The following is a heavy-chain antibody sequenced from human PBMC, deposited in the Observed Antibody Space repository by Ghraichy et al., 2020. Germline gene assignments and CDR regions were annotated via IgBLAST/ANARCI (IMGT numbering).Heavy chain of an antibody. Sequence: GGSLRLSCAASGFTFNNYAMSWVRQAPGKGLEWVSAISGGADTTYYANSVRGRFTISRDNSKNSVYLKMNSLRAEETAVYYCAWHSRWSYFDCWGPGTLVTVSS. CDR3: AWHSRWSYFDC. D-gene: IGHD4-23*01. V-gene: IGHV3-23*01. CDR1: GFTFNNYA. CDR2: ISGGADTT. J-gene: IGHJ4*02.